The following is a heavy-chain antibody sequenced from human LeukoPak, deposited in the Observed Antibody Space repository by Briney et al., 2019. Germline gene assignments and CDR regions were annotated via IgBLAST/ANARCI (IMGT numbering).Heavy chain of an antibody. CDR2: ISYDGSNK. D-gene: IGHD4-23*01. J-gene: IGHJ4*02. CDR1: GFTFSSYG. Sequence: PGGSLRLSCAASGFTFSSYGMHWVRQAPGKGLEWVAVISYDGSNKYYADSVKGRFTISRDNSKNTLYLQMNSLRAEDTAVYYCARVYGGNIYFFDYWGLGTLVTVSS. V-gene: IGHV3-30*03. CDR3: ARVYGGNIYFFDY.